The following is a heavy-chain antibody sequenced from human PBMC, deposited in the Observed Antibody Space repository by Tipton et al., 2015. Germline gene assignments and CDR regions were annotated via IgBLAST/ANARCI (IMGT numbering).Heavy chain of an antibody. V-gene: IGHV4-39*07. CDR1: GVSISSTGYY. D-gene: IGHD2-21*01. CDR3: AKGMGIRDCFAY. Sequence: TLSLTCTVSGVSISSTGYYWGWIRQPPGKGLEWIGSIYYRGDTYYNPSLKSRVTISEDTSKNQFSLKLNSVTAADTAVYYCAKGMGIRDCFAYWGQGTLVTASS. CDR2: IYYRGDT. J-gene: IGHJ4*02.